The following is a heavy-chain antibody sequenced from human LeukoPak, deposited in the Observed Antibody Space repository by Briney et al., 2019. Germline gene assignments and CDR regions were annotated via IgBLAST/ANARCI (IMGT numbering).Heavy chain of an antibody. J-gene: IGHJ5*02. CDR1: GFTFTTYG. CDR2: ISTYNGNT. V-gene: IGHV1-18*01. CDR3: ARGSYCGGDCYGWVDP. D-gene: IGHD2-21*02. Sequence: ASVKVSCKASGFTFTTYGISWVRQAPGQGLEWMGWISTYNGNTNYTQKFQGRVTMTTDTSTSTAYMELRSLRYDDSAVYYCARGSYCGGDCYGWVDPWGQGTLVTVSS.